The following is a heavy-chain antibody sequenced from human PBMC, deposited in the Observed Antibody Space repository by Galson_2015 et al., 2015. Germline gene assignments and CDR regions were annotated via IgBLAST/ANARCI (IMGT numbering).Heavy chain of an antibody. D-gene: IGHD5-18*01. CDR2: INAGNGNT. CDR3: ARDGPITDQDTAMVPFDY. V-gene: IGHV1-3*01. J-gene: IGHJ4*02. Sequence: SVKVSCKASGYTFTSYAMHWVRQAPGQRLEWMGWINAGNGNTKYSQKFQGRVTITRDTSASTAYMELSSLRSEDTAVYYCARDGPITDQDTAMVPFDYWGQGTLVTVSS. CDR1: GYTFTSYA.